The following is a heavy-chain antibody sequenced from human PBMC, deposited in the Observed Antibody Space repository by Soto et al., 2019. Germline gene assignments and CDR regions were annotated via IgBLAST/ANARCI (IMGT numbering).Heavy chain of an antibody. CDR2: IIPIFGTA. CDR1: GGTFSSYA. Sequence: QVQLVQSGAEVKKPGSSVKVSCKASGGTFSSYAISWVRQAPGQGLEWMGGIIPIFGTANYAQKFQGRVTMTADESTSTAYMELRSLRSEYTAVYYCARVDYYDIPRGPFDYWGQGTLVTVSS. V-gene: IGHV1-69*01. CDR3: ARVDYYDIPRGPFDY. J-gene: IGHJ4*02. D-gene: IGHD3-9*01.